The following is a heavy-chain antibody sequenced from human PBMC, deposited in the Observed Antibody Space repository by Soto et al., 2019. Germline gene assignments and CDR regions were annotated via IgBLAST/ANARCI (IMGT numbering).Heavy chain of an antibody. CDR1: GYTFTSYG. CDR2: ISAYNGNT. J-gene: IGHJ5*02. CDR3: ARGDYDILTGYYAEGNNWFDP. Sequence: ASVKVSCKASGYTFTSYGISWVRQAPGQGLEWMGWISAYNGNTNYAQKLQGRVTMTTDTSTSTAYMELRSLRSDDTAVYYCARGDYDILTGYYAEGNNWFDPWGQGTLVTVSS. D-gene: IGHD3-9*01. V-gene: IGHV1-18*01.